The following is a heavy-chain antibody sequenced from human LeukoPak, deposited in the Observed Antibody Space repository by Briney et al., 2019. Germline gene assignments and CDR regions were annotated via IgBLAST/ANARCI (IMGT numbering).Heavy chain of an antibody. CDR3: AKDPQGD. D-gene: IGHD3-16*01. CDR1: GFTFSNYA. CDR2: IDSGGGT. J-gene: IGHJ4*02. Sequence: GGSLRLSCAASGFTFSNYAMSWVRQAPGKGLEWVSAIDSGGGTYYADSVKGRFTISRDNSKNTLYLQMNSLRAEDTAVYYCAKDPQGDWGQRTLVTVSS. V-gene: IGHV3-23*01.